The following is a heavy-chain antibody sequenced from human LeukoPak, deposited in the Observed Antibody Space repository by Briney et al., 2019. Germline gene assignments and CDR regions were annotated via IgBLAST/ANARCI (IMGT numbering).Heavy chain of an antibody. Sequence: PGGSLRLSCAASGFIFSDYTMNWVRRAPGKGLEWVSAINGNSKHIYYVDSVKGRFTISRDNTKNSLYLQMNSLTAEDMAVYYCARVFCGGDCYGDWGQGTLVTVSS. CDR3: ARVFCGGDCYGD. V-gene: IGHV3-21*01. J-gene: IGHJ1*01. CDR2: INGNSKHI. D-gene: IGHD2-21*02. CDR1: GFIFSDYT.